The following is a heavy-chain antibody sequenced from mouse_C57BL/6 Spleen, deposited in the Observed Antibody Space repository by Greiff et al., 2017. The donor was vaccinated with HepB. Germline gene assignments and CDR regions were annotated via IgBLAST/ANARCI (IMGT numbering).Heavy chain of an antibody. J-gene: IGHJ3*01. CDR2: INPGSGGT. V-gene: IGHV1-54*01. D-gene: IGHD1-1*01. CDR1: GYAFTNYL. CDR3: ARDMTTGVATRFAY. Sequence: VQLQQSGAELVRPGTSVKVSCKASGYAFTNYLIEWVKQRPGPGLEWIGVINPGSGGTNYNEKFKGKATLTADKSSRTAYMQLSSLTSEDSAVDVCARDMTTGVATRFAYWGQGTRVTVSA.